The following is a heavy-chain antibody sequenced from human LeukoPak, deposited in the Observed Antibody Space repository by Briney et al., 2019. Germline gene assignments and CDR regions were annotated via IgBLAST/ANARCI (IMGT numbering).Heavy chain of an antibody. V-gene: IGHV3-9*01. Sequence: PGRSLRLSCAASGFTFDDYAMHWVRQAPGKGLEWVSGINWNSGNIGYADSVKGRFAISRDNAKNSLYLQMNSLRAEDTALYYCAKSGRGWYAYNWFDPWGQGTLVTVSS. D-gene: IGHD6-19*01. J-gene: IGHJ5*02. CDR2: INWNSGNI. CDR1: GFTFDDYA. CDR3: AKSGRGWYAYNWFDP.